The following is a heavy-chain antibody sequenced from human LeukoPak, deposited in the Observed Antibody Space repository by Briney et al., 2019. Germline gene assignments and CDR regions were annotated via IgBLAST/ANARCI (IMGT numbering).Heavy chain of an antibody. D-gene: IGHD3-10*01. V-gene: IGHV4-34*01. CDR3: ASGPDGSGNADY. Sequence: PSETLSLTCAVYGGSFSGYYWSWIRQPPGKGLEWIGEINHSGSTNYNPSLKSRVTISVDTSKNQFSLKLSSVTAADTAVYYCASGPDGSGNADYWGQGTLVTVSS. CDR1: GGSFSGYY. J-gene: IGHJ4*02. CDR2: INHSGST.